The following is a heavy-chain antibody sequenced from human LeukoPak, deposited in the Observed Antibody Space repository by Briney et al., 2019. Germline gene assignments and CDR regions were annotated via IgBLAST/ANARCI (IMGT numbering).Heavy chain of an antibody. CDR1: GYTFTSYY. V-gene: IGHV1-2*02. J-gene: IGHJ4*02. CDR3: ARGPGLVPSEQYLDY. D-gene: IGHD6-19*01. Sequence: ASVKVSCKASGYTFTSYYMHWVRQAPGQGLEWMGWINPNSGGTNYAQKFQGRVTMTRDTSISTAYMELSRLRSDDTAVYYCARGPGLVPSEQYLDYWGQGTLVTVSS. CDR2: INPNSGGT.